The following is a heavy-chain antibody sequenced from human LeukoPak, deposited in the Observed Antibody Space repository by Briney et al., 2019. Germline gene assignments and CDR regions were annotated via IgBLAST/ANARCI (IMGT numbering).Heavy chain of an antibody. J-gene: IGHJ3*02. CDR1: GYSISSGYY. V-gene: IGHV4-38-2*01. CDR2: IYHSGST. D-gene: IGHD2-2*02. CDR3: ARHKYCSSTSCFTDI. Sequence: SETLSLTCAVSGYSISSGYYWGWIRPPPGKGLEWIGSIYHSGSTYYNPSLKSRVTISVGTSKNQFSLKLSSVTAADTAVYYCARHKYCSSTSCFTDIWGQGTMVTVSS.